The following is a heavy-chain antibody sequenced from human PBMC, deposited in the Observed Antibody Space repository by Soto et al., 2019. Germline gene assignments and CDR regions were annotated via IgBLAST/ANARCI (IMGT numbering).Heavy chain of an antibody. V-gene: IGHV4-59*08. Sequence: SETLSLTCTVSGASIINYYWAWIRQSPGGGLESIGYVSNTATTTYNPSLKNRVTISADTSMNQFSLALTSVTAADTAMHYCARGSTTEKVDSWGQGILVTVSS. J-gene: IGHJ4*02. CDR3: ARGSTTEKVDS. CDR1: GASIINYY. CDR2: VSNTATT.